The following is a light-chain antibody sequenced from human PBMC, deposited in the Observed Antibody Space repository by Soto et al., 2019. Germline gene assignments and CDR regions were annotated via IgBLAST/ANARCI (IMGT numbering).Light chain of an antibody. CDR2: KAS. CDR3: QQYTSGSLLT. V-gene: IGKV1-5*03. J-gene: IGKJ4*01. CDR1: QSISTW. Sequence: DIQMTQSPSTLSASVGDRVTITCRASQSISTWLAWYQQKPGKAPKLLIYKASSLESGVPSRFSGSASGTEFPINISSLQPDDFATYYCQQYTSGSLLTFGGGTKVEIK.